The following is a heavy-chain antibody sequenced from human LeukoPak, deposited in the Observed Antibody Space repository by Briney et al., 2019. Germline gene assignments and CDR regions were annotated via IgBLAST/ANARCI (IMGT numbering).Heavy chain of an antibody. CDR3: AREGDFWSGYLGAFDI. Sequence: SETLSLTCTVSGGSIRSYYWSWLRQPPGKGLAWIGYIYYSGSTNYNPSLKSRVTISVGTSKNQFSLKLSSVTAADTAVYYCAREGDFWSGYLGAFDIWGQATMVTVSS. V-gene: IGHV4-59*01. D-gene: IGHD3-3*01. CDR1: GGSIRSYY. CDR2: IYYSGST. J-gene: IGHJ3*02.